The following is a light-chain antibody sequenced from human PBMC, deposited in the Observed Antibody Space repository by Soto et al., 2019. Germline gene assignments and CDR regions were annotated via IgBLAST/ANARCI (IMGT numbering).Light chain of an antibody. J-gene: IGKJ4*01. Sequence: EIGLTQSPFTLSLSPGERATLSCRASQSVRSNNLAWYQQKPGQAPSLLIHGASSRATGIPDRFSGSGSGTDFTLTISRLEPEDFAVYYCQQYGRSLLTFGGGTKVDIK. CDR2: GAS. CDR3: QQYGRSLLT. V-gene: IGKV3-20*01. CDR1: QSVRSNN.